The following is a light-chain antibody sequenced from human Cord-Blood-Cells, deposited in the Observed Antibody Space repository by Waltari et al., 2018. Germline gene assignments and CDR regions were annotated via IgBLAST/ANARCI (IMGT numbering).Light chain of an antibody. V-gene: IGKV4-1*01. CDR3: QQYYSTPYT. CDR1: QSVLYSSNNKNY. J-gene: IGKJ2*01. CDR2: WAS. Sequence: DIVMTQPPDSLAVSLCERATINCKSSQSVLYSSNNKNYLAWYQQKPGQPPKLLIYWASTRESGVPDRFSGSGSGTDFTLTISSLQAEDVAVYYCQQYYSTPYTFGQGTKLEIK.